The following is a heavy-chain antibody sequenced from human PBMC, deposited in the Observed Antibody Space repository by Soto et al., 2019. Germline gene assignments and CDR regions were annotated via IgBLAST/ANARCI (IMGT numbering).Heavy chain of an antibody. Sequence: SETLSLTCTVSGTSISSYYWSWIRQPPGKGLEWIANIHYSGSTNYNPSLASRVTLSVDTSKNQFSLKMTSVTAADRAMYFCAGYNSYAIDYWGRGTLVTVSS. CDR3: AGYNSYAIDY. CDR1: GTSISSYY. J-gene: IGHJ4*02. CDR2: IHYSGST. D-gene: IGHD2-8*01. V-gene: IGHV4-59*01.